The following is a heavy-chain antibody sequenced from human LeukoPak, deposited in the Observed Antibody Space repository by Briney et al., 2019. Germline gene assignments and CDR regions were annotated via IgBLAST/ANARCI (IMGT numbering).Heavy chain of an antibody. CDR1: GYTFTSYG. Sequence: ASVKVSCKASGYTFTSYGISWVRQAPGQGLEWMGWISAYNGNTNYAQKLQGRVTMTTDTSTSTAYMELRSLRSDDTAVYYCAXXXXXXXXXTGYYLSQDAFDIWGQGTMVTVSS. CDR3: AXXXXXXXXXTGYYLSQDAFDI. D-gene: IGHD3-9*01. J-gene: IGHJ3*02. CDR2: ISAYNGNT. V-gene: IGHV1-18*01.